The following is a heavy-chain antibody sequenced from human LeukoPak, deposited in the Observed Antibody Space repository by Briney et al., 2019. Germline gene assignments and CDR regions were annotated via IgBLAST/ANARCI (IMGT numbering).Heavy chain of an antibody. D-gene: IGHD2-21*01. Sequence: GGSLRLSCAASGFTFSSYGMSWVRQAPGKGLEWVSAISGSGGTSYYPDSVKGRFTISRDNSKKTLHLQMNSLRAEDTAVYYCAKLLRPTRPYDAFDIWGQGTMVTVSS. CDR2: ISGSGGTS. J-gene: IGHJ3*02. CDR3: AKLLRPTRPYDAFDI. CDR1: GFTFSSYG. V-gene: IGHV3-23*01.